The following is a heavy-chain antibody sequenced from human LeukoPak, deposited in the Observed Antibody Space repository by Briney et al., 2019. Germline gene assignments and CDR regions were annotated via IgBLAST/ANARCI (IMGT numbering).Heavy chain of an antibody. J-gene: IGHJ4*02. D-gene: IGHD3-22*01. CDR3: ARGSLLGYDSSGYRFY. Sequence: GGSLRLSCAASGFTVSSNYMSWVRQAPGKGLEWVSVIYSGGSTYYADSVKGRFTISRDNSKNTLYLQMNSLRAEDTAVYYCARGSLLGYDSSGYRFYWGQGTLITVSS. CDR2: IYSGGST. V-gene: IGHV3-53*01. CDR1: GFTVSSNY.